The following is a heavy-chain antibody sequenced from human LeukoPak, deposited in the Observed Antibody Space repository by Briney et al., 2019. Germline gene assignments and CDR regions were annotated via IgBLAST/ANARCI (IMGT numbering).Heavy chain of an antibody. V-gene: IGHV3-23*01. CDR2: ITPTAGNT. Sequence: GGSLRLSCAASGFTFSTYAMSWVRQAPGKALEWVSAITPTAGNTYYADSVKGRFTISRDTSKGTQFLQMNSLRAEDTAVYYCLGYCSGGSCYSGGYWGQGTLVTVSS. J-gene: IGHJ4*02. CDR3: LGYCSGGSCYSGGY. D-gene: IGHD2-15*01. CDR1: GFTFSTYA.